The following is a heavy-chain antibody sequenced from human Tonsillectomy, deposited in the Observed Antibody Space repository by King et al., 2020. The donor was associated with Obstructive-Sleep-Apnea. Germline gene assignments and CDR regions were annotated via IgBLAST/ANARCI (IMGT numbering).Heavy chain of an antibody. CDR1: GGSISSYY. J-gene: IGHJ3*02. CDR2: IYYSGST. V-gene: IGHV4-59*01. CDR3: ARTSNIVVVTASGFAFDI. Sequence: QLQESGPGLVKPSETLSLTCTVSGGSISSYYWSWIRQPPGKGLEWIGYIYYSGSTNYNPSLKSRVTIPVDTSKNQFSLKLSSVTAADTAVYYFARTSNIVVVTASGFAFDIWGQGTMVTVSS. D-gene: IGHD2-21*02.